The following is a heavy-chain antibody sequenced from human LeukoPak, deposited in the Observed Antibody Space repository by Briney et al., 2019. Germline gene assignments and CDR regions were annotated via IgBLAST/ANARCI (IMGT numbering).Heavy chain of an antibody. V-gene: IGHV4-59*01. CDR1: GGSISSYY. CDR3: ARDLAAAGTGGLDY. Sequence: KSSETLSLTCTVSGGSISSYYWSWIRQPPGKGLEWIGYIYYSGSTNYNPSLKSRVTISVDTSKNQFSLKLSSVTAADTAVYYCARDLAAAGTGGLDYWGQGTLVTASS. CDR2: IYYSGST. D-gene: IGHD6-13*01. J-gene: IGHJ4*02.